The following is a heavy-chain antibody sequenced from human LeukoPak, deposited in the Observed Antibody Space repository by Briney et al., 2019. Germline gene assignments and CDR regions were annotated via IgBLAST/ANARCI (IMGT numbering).Heavy chain of an antibody. CDR1: GGTFSSYA. Sequence: SVKVSCKASGGTFSSYAISWVRQAPGQGLEWMGGIIPIFGTANYAQKFQGRVTITADESTSTAYMELSSLRSEDTAVYYCARDRGIAARPLGFDYWGQGTLVTVSS. V-gene: IGHV1-69*13. CDR3: ARDRGIAARPLGFDY. CDR2: IIPIFGTA. D-gene: IGHD6-6*01. J-gene: IGHJ4*02.